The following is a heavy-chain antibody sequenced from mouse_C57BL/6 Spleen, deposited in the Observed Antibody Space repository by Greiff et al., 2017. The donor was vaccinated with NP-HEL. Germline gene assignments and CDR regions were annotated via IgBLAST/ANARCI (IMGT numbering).Heavy chain of an antibody. CDR1: GYTFTSYW. V-gene: IGHV1-69*01. CDR2: FDLSDSYP. D-gene: IGHD3-1*01. Sequence: QVQLQQPGAELVMPGASVKLSCKASGYTFTSYWMHWVKQRPGQGLEWFGEFDLSDSYPNYNQKLKAKSTLTVDQSSSSAYMQLSSLTSDDSAVYYCARRGYVGYFDYWGKGTTLTVSS. J-gene: IGHJ2*01. CDR3: ARRGYVGYFDY.